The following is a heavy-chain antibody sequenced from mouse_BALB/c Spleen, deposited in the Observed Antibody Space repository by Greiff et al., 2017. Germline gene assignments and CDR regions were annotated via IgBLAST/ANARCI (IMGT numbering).Heavy chain of an antibody. D-gene: IGHD2-4*01. CDR1: GFTFSSYA. CDR2: ISSGGSYT. Sequence: EVQVVESGGGLVKPGGSLKLSCAASGFTFSSYAMSWVRQSPEKRLEWVAEISSGGSYTYYPDTVTGRFTISRDNAKNTLYLEMSSLRSEDTAMYYCARVDYDGGPFAYWGQGTLVTVSA. J-gene: IGHJ3*01. CDR3: ARVDYDGGPFAY. V-gene: IGHV5-9-4*01.